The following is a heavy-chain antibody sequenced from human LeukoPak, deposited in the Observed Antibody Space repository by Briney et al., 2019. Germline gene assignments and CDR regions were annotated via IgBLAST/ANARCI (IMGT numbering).Heavy chain of an antibody. D-gene: IGHD5-18*01. CDR2: ISYDGSNK. J-gene: IGHJ2*01. CDR1: GFTFSSYA. CDR3: ARGRTNSLWYFDL. Sequence: PGRSLRLSCAASGFTFSSYAMHWVRQAPGKGLEWVAVISYDGSNKYYADSVKGRFTISRDNSKNTLYLQMNSLRAEDTAVYYCARGRTNSLWYFDLWGRGTLVTVSS. V-gene: IGHV3-30-3*01.